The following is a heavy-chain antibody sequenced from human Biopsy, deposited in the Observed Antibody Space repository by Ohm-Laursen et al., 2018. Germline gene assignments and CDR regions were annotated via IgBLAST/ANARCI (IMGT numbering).Heavy chain of an antibody. D-gene: IGHD2-2*01. J-gene: IGHJ4*02. CDR2: IYYTGGI. Sequence: SETLSLTCTVSGGSISGYHWSWIRKSPGKGLEWLAYIYYTGGINSNPSLNGRATMSLDTSKNQFSLMLIYVTAADTAVYYCARMPHMDYWGQGILVTVSS. V-gene: IGHV4-59*01. CDR1: GGSISGYH. CDR3: ARMPHMDY.